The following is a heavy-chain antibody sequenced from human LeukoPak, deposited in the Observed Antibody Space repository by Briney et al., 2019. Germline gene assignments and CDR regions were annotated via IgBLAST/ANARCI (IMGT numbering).Heavy chain of an antibody. CDR3: ARSVRGVESSVIDY. CDR2: IYPGDSDT. Sequence: GESLKISCKGSRYSFTSYWIGWVRQMPGNGLEWMGIIYPGDSDTRYSPSFQGQVTISADKSISTVYLQWSSLKASDTAMYYCARSVRGVESSVIDYWGQGTLVTVSS. J-gene: IGHJ4*02. CDR1: RYSFTSYW. D-gene: IGHD3-10*01. V-gene: IGHV5-51*01.